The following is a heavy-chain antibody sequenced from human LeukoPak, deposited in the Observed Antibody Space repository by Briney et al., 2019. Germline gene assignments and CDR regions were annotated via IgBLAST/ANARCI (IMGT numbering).Heavy chain of an antibody. CDR2: IYSDVST. CDR1: GFTVSSNY. D-gene: IGHD4-23*01. V-gene: IGHV3-66*01. CDR3: ASDRIYGGNSGALDI. Sequence: GGSLRLSCAASGFTVSSNYLSWVRQAPGKGLEWVSIIYSDVSTYYAHSVKGRFTISRDNSKNTLYLQMNGLGAEDTAVYYCASDRIYGGNSGALDIWGQGTMVTVSS. J-gene: IGHJ3*02.